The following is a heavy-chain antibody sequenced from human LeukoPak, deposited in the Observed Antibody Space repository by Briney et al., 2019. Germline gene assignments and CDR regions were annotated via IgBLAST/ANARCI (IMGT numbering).Heavy chain of an antibody. Sequence: ASVKVSCKTSGYTFTIYGISWVRQAPGQGLEWMGLISAYGNTNYAQNLQGRVTMTTDTSTSTAYMELRSLRSDDTAVYYCARATGGSCYDYWGQGTLVTVSS. J-gene: IGHJ4*02. CDR1: GYTFTIYG. D-gene: IGHD2-2*01. V-gene: IGHV1-18*01. CDR2: ISAYGNT. CDR3: ARATGGSCYDY.